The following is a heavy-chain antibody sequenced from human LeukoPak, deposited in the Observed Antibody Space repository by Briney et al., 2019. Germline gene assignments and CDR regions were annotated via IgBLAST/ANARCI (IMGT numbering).Heavy chain of an antibody. J-gene: IGHJ6*03. D-gene: IGHD3-22*01. Sequence: GGSLRLSFVASGFTFSSYWLSWVRQAPGKGLEWVSSISSSSSYIYYADSVKGRFTISRDNAKNSLYLHMNSLGAEDTAVYYCARYRDSSGYYYVSYMDVWGKGTTVTVSS. CDR3: ARYRDSSGYYYVSYMDV. V-gene: IGHV3-21*01. CDR2: ISSSSSYI. CDR1: GFTFSSYW.